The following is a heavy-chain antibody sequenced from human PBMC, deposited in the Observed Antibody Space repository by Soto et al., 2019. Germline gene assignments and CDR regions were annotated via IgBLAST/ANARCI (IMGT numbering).Heavy chain of an antibody. D-gene: IGHD3-10*01. CDR3: VYDREGTMRITSYYFDH. Sequence: PGGSLRLSCAASGFTFSSYGMHWVRQAPGKGLEWVAVISYDGSNKYYADSVRGRFTISRDNSKNTLYLQMNSLRAEDTAVYYGVYDREGTMRITSYYFDHWGQGTLVTVSS. V-gene: IGHV3-30*18. CDR1: GFTFSSYG. CDR2: ISYDGSNK. J-gene: IGHJ4*02.